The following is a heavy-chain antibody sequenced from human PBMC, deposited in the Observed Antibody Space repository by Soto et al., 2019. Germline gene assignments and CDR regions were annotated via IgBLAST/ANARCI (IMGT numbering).Heavy chain of an antibody. CDR1: GFTFSSYS. D-gene: IGHD3-22*01. CDR3: ARDHDYYDSSGYSLFPDY. Sequence: PGGSLRLSCAASGFTFSSYSMNWVRQAPGKGLEWVSSISSSSSYIYYADSVKGRFTISRDNAKNSLYLQMNSLRAEDTAVYYCARDHDYYDSSGYSLFPDYWGQGTLVTVSS. J-gene: IGHJ4*02. V-gene: IGHV3-21*01. CDR2: ISSSSSYI.